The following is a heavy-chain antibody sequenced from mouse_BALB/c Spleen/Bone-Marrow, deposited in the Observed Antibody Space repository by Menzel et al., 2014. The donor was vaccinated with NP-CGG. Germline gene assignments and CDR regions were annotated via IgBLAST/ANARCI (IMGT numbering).Heavy chain of an antibody. J-gene: IGHJ4*01. CDR2: IFTGGVSI. V-gene: IGHV1S132*01. D-gene: IGHD2-4*01. Sequence: QVQLQQSGAELVKPGASGKLSCKTSGYTFTSYWIQRVKQWPGQGLVWIGEIFTGGVSIYYNEKLEGKAALTIDKSSSTAYMNLSSLPSEDSCVYFCGRRGLRQAMDYWVQGISGTVAS. CDR3: GRRGLRQAMDY. CDR1: GYTFTSYW.